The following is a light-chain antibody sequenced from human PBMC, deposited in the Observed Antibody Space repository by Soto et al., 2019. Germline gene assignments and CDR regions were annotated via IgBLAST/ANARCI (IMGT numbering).Light chain of an antibody. Sequence: DSHAACSPTAQTASVVDRVTNTYQASQSINTWLAWYKKKKGKAHKLQIYKESTLKSGVPSRFSGSGSATDFTLSISSLQSEDFAAYYCQQRGSYSRTFGEGTKVDIK. V-gene: IGKV1-5*03. J-gene: IGKJ1*01. CDR3: QQRGSYSRT. CDR2: KES. CDR1: QSINTW.